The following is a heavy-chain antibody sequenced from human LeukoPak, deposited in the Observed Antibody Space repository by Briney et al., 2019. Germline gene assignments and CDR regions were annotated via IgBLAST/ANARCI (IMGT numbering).Heavy chain of an antibody. CDR2: IYYSGST. V-gene: IGHV4-59*01. CDR1: GTSISSNY. Sequence: SETLSLTCSVSGTSISSNYWSWIRQPPGKGLEWIGNIYYSGSTNYNPSLKSRVTISVDTSKNQFSLKLSSVTAADTAVYYCTRGSIAYYYMDVWGKGTTVTISS. CDR3: TRGSIAYYYMDV. D-gene: IGHD3-22*01. J-gene: IGHJ6*03.